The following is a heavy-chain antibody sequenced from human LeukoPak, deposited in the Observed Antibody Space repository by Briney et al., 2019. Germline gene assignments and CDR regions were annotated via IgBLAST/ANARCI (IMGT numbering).Heavy chain of an antibody. CDR2: ISSSSSYI. Sequence: PGGSLRLSCAASGFTFSSYSMNWVRQAPGKGLEWVSSISSSSSYIYYADSVKGRFTISRGNAKNSLYLQMNSLRAEDTAVYYCAREGLRYFDWLSEPFDYWGQGTLVTVSS. J-gene: IGHJ4*02. V-gene: IGHV3-21*01. D-gene: IGHD3-9*01. CDR3: AREGLRYFDWLSEPFDY. CDR1: GFTFSSYS.